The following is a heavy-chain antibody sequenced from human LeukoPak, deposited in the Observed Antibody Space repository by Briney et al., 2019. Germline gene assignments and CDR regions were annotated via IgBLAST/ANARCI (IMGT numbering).Heavy chain of an antibody. J-gene: IGHJ4*02. CDR3: ARGHARNSGDSFDY. D-gene: IGHD4-17*01. V-gene: IGHV3-30*04. CDR2: ISYDGSNK. CDR1: GFTSSSYA. Sequence: WGALRLSCAASGFTSSSYAMHWVRQAPGKGLEWVAVISYDGSNKYYADSVKGRFTISRDNSKNTLYLQMNSLRAEDTAVYYCARGHARNSGDSFDYWGQGTLVTVSS.